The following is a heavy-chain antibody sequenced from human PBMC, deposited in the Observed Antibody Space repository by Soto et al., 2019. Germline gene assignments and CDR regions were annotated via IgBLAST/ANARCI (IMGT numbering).Heavy chain of an antibody. Sequence: PGGSLRLSCAASGFTFSSYAMHWVRQAPGKGLEWVAVISYDGSNKYYADSVKGRFTISRDNSKDTLYLQMNSLRAEDTAVYYCARAGPYGDYSPLDYWGQGTQVTVSS. J-gene: IGHJ4*02. CDR1: GFTFSSYA. V-gene: IGHV3-30-3*01. D-gene: IGHD4-17*01. CDR3: ARAGPYGDYSPLDY. CDR2: ISYDGSNK.